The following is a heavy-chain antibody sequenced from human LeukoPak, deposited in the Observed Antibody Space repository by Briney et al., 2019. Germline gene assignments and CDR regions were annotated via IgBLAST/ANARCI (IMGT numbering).Heavy chain of an antibody. D-gene: IGHD3-10*01. J-gene: IGHJ5*02. CDR2: IYYSGST. Sequence: SETLSLTCTVSGGSISSYYWSWIRQPPGKGLEWIGYIYYSGSTNYNPSLKSRVTISVDTSKNQFSLKLSSVTAADTAVYYCARGGVLLWFGELLFDPWGQGTLVTVSS. CDR3: ARGGVLLWFGELLFDP. CDR1: GGSISSYY. V-gene: IGHV4-59*08.